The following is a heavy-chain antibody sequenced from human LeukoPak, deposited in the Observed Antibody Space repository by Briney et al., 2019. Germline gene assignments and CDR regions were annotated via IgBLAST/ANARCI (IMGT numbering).Heavy chain of an antibody. CDR2: ISGSGGST. CDR3: ARDCSSTSCYEDFDY. Sequence: GSLRLSCAASGFTFSSYAMSWVRQAPGKGLEWVSAISGSGGSTYYADSVKGRFTISRDNSKNTLYLQMNSLRAEDTAVYYCARDCSSTSCYEDFDYWGQGTLVTVSS. J-gene: IGHJ4*02. V-gene: IGHV3-23*01. CDR1: GFTFSSYA. D-gene: IGHD2-2*01.